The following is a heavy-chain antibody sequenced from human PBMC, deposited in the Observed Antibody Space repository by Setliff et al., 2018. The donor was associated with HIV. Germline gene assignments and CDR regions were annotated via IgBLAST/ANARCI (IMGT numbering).Heavy chain of an antibody. CDR3: ARLGGICSGGSCTALAYTMDV. CDR1: GYSFSSYW. Sequence: GESLKISCKGSGYSFSSYWIGWVRQMPGKGLEWMGIIYPGDSDTRYSPSFRGQVTISADKSISTAYLQCSSLKASDTAMYYCARLGGICSGGSCTALAYTMDVWGQGTTVTVSS. J-gene: IGHJ6*02. V-gene: IGHV5-51*01. D-gene: IGHD2-15*01. CDR2: IYPGDSDT.